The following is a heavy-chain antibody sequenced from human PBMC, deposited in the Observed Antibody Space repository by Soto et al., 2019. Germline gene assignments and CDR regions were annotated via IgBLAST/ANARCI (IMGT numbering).Heavy chain of an antibody. CDR3: AGNGVVPAAMWGGGDYYYYYYMDV. CDR2: ISAYNGNT. D-gene: IGHD2-2*01. Sequence: ASVKVSCKASGYTFTSYGISWVRQAPGQGLEWMGWISAYNGNTNYAQKLQGRVTMTTDTSTSKAYMELRSLRSDDTAVYYCAGNGVVPAAMWGGGDYYYYYYMDVWGKGTTVTVSS. V-gene: IGHV1-18*01. CDR1: GYTFTSYG. J-gene: IGHJ6*03.